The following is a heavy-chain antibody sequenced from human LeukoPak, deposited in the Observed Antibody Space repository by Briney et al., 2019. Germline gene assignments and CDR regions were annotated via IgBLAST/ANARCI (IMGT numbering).Heavy chain of an antibody. CDR3: ARVGYYDSSGYYYVGSFDY. CDR1: GGSISSYY. V-gene: IGHV4-59*01. J-gene: IGHJ4*02. Sequence: SETLSLTCTVSGGSISSYYWNWIRQPPGKGLEWIGYIYYIGSTNYNPSLKSRVTISVDTSKNQFSLKLSSVTAADTAVYYCARVGYYDSSGYYYVGSFDYWGQGTLVTVSS. CDR2: IYYIGST. D-gene: IGHD3-22*01.